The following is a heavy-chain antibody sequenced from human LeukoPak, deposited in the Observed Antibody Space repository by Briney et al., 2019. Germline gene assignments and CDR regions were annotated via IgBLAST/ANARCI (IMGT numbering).Heavy chain of an antibody. CDR2: INHSGST. D-gene: IGHD2-2*01. CDR3: ARCGVVPAAICDY. CDR1: GGSFSGYY. Sequence: PSETLSLTCAVYGGSFSGYYWSWIRQPPGKGLEWIGEINHSGSTNYNPSLKSRVTISVDTSKNQFSLKLSSVTAADTAVYYCARCGVVPAAICDYWGQGTLVTVSS. V-gene: IGHV4-34*01. J-gene: IGHJ4*02.